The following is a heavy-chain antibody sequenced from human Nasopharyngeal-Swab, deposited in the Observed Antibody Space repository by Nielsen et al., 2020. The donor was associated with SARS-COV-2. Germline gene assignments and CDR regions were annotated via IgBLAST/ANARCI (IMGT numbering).Heavy chain of an antibody. CDR2: IYPGDSDT. CDR3: ARHESDYGDDSPYHYYGMDV. Sequence: GESLKISCKGSGYSFTTYWIGWVRQMPGKGLEWKGIIYPGDSDTRYSPSFQGQVTISADRSISTAYLQWSSLKASDTAMYYCARHESDYGDDSPYHYYGMDVWGQGTTVTVSS. D-gene: IGHD4-17*01. J-gene: IGHJ6*02. CDR1: GYSFTTYW. V-gene: IGHV5-51*01.